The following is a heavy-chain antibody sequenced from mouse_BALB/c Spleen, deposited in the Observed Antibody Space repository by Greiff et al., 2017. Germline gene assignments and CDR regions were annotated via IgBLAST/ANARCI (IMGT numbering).Heavy chain of an antibody. D-gene: IGHD2-10*02. J-gene: IGHJ2*01. Sequence: EVQVVESGGGLVQPGGSRKLSCAASGFTFSSFGMHWVRQAPEKGLEWVAYISSGSSTIYYADTVKGRFTISRDNPKNTLFLQMTSLRSEDTAMYYCARYGNYYPYYFDYWGQGTTLTVSS. CDR1: GFTFSSFG. CDR2: ISSGSSTI. V-gene: IGHV5-17*02. CDR3: ARYGNYYPYYFDY.